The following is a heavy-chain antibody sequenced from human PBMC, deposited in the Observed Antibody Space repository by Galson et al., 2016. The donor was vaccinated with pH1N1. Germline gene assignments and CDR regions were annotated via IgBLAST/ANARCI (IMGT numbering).Heavy chain of an antibody. CDR2: ISWNSGSI. D-gene: IGHD1-7*01. CDR3: AKDMNLELREGALDY. Sequence: SLRLSCAASGFTFNDYGMHWVRQAPGKGLEWVSSISWNSGSIVYADSVKGRFTTSRDSAKNSLYLQMNSLRVEDTALYYCAKDMNLELREGALDYWGQGTTVTVSS. CDR1: GFTFNDYG. J-gene: IGHJ6*02. V-gene: IGHV3-9*01.